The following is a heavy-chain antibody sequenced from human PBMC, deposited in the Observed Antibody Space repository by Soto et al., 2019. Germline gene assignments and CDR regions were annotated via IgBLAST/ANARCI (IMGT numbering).Heavy chain of an antibody. J-gene: IGHJ6*02. CDR1: GFTFSSYG. CDR3: AKGSRFYGMDV. D-gene: IGHD3-10*01. Sequence: QVQPVESGGGVVQPGRSLRLSCAASGFTFSSYGMHWVRQAPGKGLEWVAVISYDGSNKYYADSVKGRFTISRDNSKNTLYLQMNSLRAEDTAVYYCAKGSRFYGMDVWGQGTTVTVSS. CDR2: ISYDGSNK. V-gene: IGHV3-30*18.